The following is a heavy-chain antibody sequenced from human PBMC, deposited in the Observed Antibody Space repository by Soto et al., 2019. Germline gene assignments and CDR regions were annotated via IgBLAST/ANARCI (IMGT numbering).Heavy chain of an antibody. CDR1: GFTFSSYS. CDR3: AREPQWPNWSAP. D-gene: IGHD6-19*01. CDR2: ISSSSSTI. J-gene: IGHJ5*02. Sequence: EVQLVESGGGSVQPGGSLRLSCAASGFTFSSYSMNWVRQAPGKGLEWVSYISSSSSTIYYADSVKGRFTISRDNAKNSLYRQMNSLRAEDPAVYYCAREPQWPNWSAPWGQGTLVTVPS. V-gene: IGHV3-48*01.